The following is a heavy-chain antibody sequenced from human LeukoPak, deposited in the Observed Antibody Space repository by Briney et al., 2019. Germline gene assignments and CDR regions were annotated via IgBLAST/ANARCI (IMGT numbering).Heavy chain of an antibody. J-gene: IGHJ4*02. CDR1: GSTFGAYV. CDR2: IRSDPFGGTT. CDR3: TLYDSSGYLPEN. D-gene: IGHD3-22*01. Sequence: GGSLRLSCTASGSTFGAYVVNWVRQAPGKGLGWVGFIRSDPFGGTTEYAASVKGRFTISRDDSKTIAYLQMNSLKTEDTAVYYCTLYDSSGYLPENWGQGTLVTVSS. V-gene: IGHV3-49*04.